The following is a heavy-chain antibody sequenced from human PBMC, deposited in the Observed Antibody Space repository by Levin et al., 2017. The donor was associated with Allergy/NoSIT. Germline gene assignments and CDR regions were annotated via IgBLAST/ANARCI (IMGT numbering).Heavy chain of an antibody. J-gene: IGHJ3*01. CDR2: IYQTGAT. CDR3: ARAPDLEDAFDV. CDR1: GASISTTDW. Sequence: MASETLSLTCAVSGASISTTDWWSWVRQPPGKGLEWLGEIYQTGATNYNSSLKSRLTISLDKSTNQLSLTLTSVTAADTALYFCARAPDLEDAFDVWGQGTMVTVSS. V-gene: IGHV4-4*02. D-gene: IGHD1-14*01.